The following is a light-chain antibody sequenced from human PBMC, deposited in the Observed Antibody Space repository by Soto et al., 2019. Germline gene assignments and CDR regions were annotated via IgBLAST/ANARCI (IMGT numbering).Light chain of an antibody. CDR1: QSVSSN. CDR2: GAS. V-gene: IGKV3-15*01. CDR3: QQYNNWPPRSS. Sequence: EIVMTQSPATLSVSPGERATLSCRASQSVSSNLAWYQQKPGQAPRLLIYGASTRATGIPARFSGSGSGTEFTLTISSLQSEDFAVYYCQQYNNWPPRSSFGQGTKVDIK. J-gene: IGKJ2*01.